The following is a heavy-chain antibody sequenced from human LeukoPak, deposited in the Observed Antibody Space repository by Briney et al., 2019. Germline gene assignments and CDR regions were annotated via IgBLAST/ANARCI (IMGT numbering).Heavy chain of an antibody. J-gene: IGHJ4*02. CDR3: ARRSSGSSYFDY. CDR1: GFSLSTRGMC. CDR2: IDRDDDK. Sequence: SGPALVKPTQTLTLTCTFSGFSLSTRGMCVSWIRQPPGKALEWLARIDRDDDKYYSTALKTRLTISKDTSKNQVVLTMTNMDPVDTATYYCARRSSGSSYFDYWGQGTLVTVSS. V-gene: IGHV2-70*11. D-gene: IGHD1-26*01.